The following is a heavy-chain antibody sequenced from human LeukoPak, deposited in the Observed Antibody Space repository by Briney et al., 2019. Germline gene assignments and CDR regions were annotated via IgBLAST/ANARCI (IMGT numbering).Heavy chain of an antibody. CDR3: ARSSHNNYWYFDY. CDR1: GFIFDDYG. Sequence: GGSLRLSCAASGFIFDDYGMSWVRQAPGKGLEWVSGINWNGGSTGYADSVKGRFTISRVNAKNSLYLQMNSLRAEDTALYYCARSSHNNYWYFDYWGQGTLVTVSS. D-gene: IGHD1-1*01. J-gene: IGHJ4*02. V-gene: IGHV3-20*04. CDR2: INWNGGST.